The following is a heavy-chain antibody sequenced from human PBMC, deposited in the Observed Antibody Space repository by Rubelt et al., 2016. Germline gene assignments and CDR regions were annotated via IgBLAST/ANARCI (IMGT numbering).Heavy chain of an antibody. CDR2: IYYSGST. D-gene: IGHD6-19*01. J-gene: IGHJ4*02. CDR3: ASSSVDSSGWYRYFDY. CDR1: GGSISSYY. Sequence: QVQLQESGPGLVKPSETLSLTCTVSGGSISSYYWSWIRQPPGKGLEWIGYIYYSGSTNYNPSLKGRGTISGDTSRNQVSQKLSSVTAADTAVYYCASSSVDSSGWYRYFDYWGQGTLVTVSS. V-gene: IGHV4-59*01.